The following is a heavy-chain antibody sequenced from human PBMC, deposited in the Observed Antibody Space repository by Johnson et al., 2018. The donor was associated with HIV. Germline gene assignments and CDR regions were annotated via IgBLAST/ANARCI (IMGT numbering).Heavy chain of an antibody. D-gene: IGHD3-22*01. CDR2: IGTTGVST. CDR1: GFTFSSYW. CDR3: AIPYFYDSGDYR. V-gene: IGHV3-64*07. Sequence: VQLVESGGGLVQPGGSLRLSCAASGFTFSSYWMHWVRQAPGKGLVWVSAIGTTGVSTYYADSVRGRFTISRDNSKNTLYLQMGSLRAEDMAVYYCAIPYFYDSGDYRWGQGTMVTVSS. J-gene: IGHJ3*01.